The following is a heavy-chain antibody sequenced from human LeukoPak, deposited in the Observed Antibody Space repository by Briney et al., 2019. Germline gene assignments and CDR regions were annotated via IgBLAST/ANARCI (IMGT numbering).Heavy chain of an antibody. Sequence: SETLSLTCTVSGGPISGYYWSWIRQPAGKGLEWIGRIYTSGSTNYNPSLKSRVTMSVDTSKNQFSLKLTSVTAADTAVYYCARHYYDISDSYSFDSWGQGTLVTVSS. D-gene: IGHD3-22*01. V-gene: IGHV4-4*07. J-gene: IGHJ4*02. CDR2: IYTSGST. CDR3: ARHYYDISDSYSFDS. CDR1: GGPISGYY.